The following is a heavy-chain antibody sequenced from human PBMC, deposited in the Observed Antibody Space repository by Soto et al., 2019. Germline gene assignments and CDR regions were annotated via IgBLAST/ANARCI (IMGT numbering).Heavy chain of an antibody. J-gene: IGHJ4*02. CDR3: AKLYYDFWSGYDY. D-gene: IGHD3-3*01. CDR1: GFTFSSYA. V-gene: IGHV3-23*01. Sequence: SGGSLRLSCAASGFTFSSYAMSWVRQAPGKGLEWVSAISGSGGSTYYADSVKGRFTISRDNSKNTLYLQMNSLRAEDTAVYYCAKLYYDFWSGYDYWGQGTLVTVSS. CDR2: ISGSGGST.